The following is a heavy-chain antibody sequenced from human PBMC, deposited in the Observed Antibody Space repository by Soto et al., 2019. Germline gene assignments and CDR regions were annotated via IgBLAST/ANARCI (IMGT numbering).Heavy chain of an antibody. CDR2: INHSGTT. CDR1: GGSFSGYY. J-gene: IGHJ3*02. D-gene: IGHD3-22*01. V-gene: IGHV4-34*01. Sequence: PSETLSLTCAVYGGSFSGYYWSWIRQPPGKGLEWIGEINHSGTTNDNPSLKSRVTISVDTSKNQFSLKLSSVTAADTAVYYCARIYYDSSLLDIWGQGTMVTVSS. CDR3: ARIYYDSSLLDI.